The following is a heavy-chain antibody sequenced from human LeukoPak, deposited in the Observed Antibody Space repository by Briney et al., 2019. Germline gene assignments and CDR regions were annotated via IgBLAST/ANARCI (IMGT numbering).Heavy chain of an antibody. V-gene: IGHV4-4*02. J-gene: IGHJ5*02. D-gene: IGHD3-10*01. CDR1: GGSISSSNW. CDR3: TRDSGTTGEVKFDP. Sequence: SETLSLTCAVSGGSISSSNWWSWVRQPPGKGLEWIGEIYHSGSTNYNPSLQSRVTMSVDTSKNEFSLKMSSVTAADTAVYYCTRDSGTTGEVKFDPWGQGTLAAVSS. CDR2: IYHSGST.